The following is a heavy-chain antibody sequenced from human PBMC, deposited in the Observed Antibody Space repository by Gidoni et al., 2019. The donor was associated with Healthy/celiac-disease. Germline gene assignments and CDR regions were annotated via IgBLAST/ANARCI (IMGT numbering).Heavy chain of an antibody. J-gene: IGHJ4*02. CDR3: ARPQFYDSSGYYYGGDDY. Sequence: QLQLQESGPGLVKPSETLSLTCTVSGGSISSSSYYWGWIRQPPGKGLEWIGSIYYSGSTYYNPSLKRRVTISVDTSKNQFSRKLSSVTAADTAVYYCARPQFYDSSGYYYGGDDYWGQGTLVTVSS. V-gene: IGHV4-39*01. CDR2: IYYSGST. CDR1: GGSISSSSYY. D-gene: IGHD3-22*01.